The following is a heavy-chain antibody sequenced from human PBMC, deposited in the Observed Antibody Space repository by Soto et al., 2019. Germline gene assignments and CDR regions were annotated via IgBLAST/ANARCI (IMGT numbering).Heavy chain of an antibody. CDR2: IKQDGSEK. J-gene: IGHJ6*02. Sequence: LRLSCAASGFTFSSYWMSWVRQAPGKGLEWVANIKQDGSEKYYVDSVKGRFTISRDNAKNSLYLQMNSLRAEDTAVYYCARDPNIVLVPAALRSYYYYYGMDVWGQG. V-gene: IGHV3-7*01. D-gene: IGHD2-2*01. CDR3: ARDPNIVLVPAALRSYYYYYGMDV. CDR1: GFTFSSYW.